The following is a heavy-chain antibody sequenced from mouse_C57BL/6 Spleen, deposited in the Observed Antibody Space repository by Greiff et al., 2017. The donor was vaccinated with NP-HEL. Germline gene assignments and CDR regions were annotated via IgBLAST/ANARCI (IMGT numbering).Heavy chain of an antibody. Sequence: EVKLVESGEGLVKPGGSLKLSCAASGFTFSSYAMSWVRQTPEKRLEWVAYISSGGDYIYYADTVKGRFTISRDNARNTLYLQMSSLKSEDTAMYYCTVGDSSGYGGAMDYWGQGTSVTGSS. CDR3: TVGDSSGYGGAMDY. V-gene: IGHV5-9-1*02. CDR2: ISSGGDYI. D-gene: IGHD3-2*02. J-gene: IGHJ4*01. CDR1: GFTFSSYA.